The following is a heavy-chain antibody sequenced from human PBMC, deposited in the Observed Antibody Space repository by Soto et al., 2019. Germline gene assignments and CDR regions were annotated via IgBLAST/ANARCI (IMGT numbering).Heavy chain of an antibody. CDR3: AKVGYDFWSGSQDYYYYYMDV. J-gene: IGHJ6*03. Sequence: GGSLRLSCAASGFTFSSYAMSWVRQAPGKGLEWVSAISGSGGSTYYADSVKGRFTISRDNSKNTLYLQMNSLRAEDTAVYYCAKVGYDFWSGSQDYYYYYMDVWGKGTTVTVSS. D-gene: IGHD3-3*01. CDR2: ISGSGGST. CDR1: GFTFSSYA. V-gene: IGHV3-23*01.